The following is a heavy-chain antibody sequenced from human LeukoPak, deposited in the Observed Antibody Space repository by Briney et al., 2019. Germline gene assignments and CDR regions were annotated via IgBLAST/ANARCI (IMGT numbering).Heavy chain of an antibody. J-gene: IGHJ6*03. Sequence: SETLSLTCAVSGDSISTSAYYWDWSRQPPGKGLEWIGNIYYDGNTRYNPSLKSRVTISVDTSKNQFSLKLSSVTAADTAVYYCARNIVVVPADIPDYYYYYMDVWGKGTTVTVSS. D-gene: IGHD2-2*01. CDR3: ARNIVVVPADIPDYYYYYMDV. V-gene: IGHV4-39*07. CDR2: IYYDGNT. CDR1: GDSISTSAYY.